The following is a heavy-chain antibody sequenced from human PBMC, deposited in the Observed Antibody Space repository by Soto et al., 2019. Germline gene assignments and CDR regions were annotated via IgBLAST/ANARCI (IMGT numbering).Heavy chain of an antibody. Sequence: EVQLVESGGGLVQPGRSLRLSCAASEFTFDDYSMHWVRQAPGKGLEWISGITSNSGSVNYADSVKGRFTISRDNAKNSLYLQMNSLRTEDTAFYYCVKNAYCSGGRCYPWYFDLWGRGTLVTVSS. CDR3: VKNAYCSGGRCYPWYFDL. V-gene: IGHV3-9*01. J-gene: IGHJ2*01. CDR2: ITSNSGSV. CDR1: EFTFDDYS. D-gene: IGHD2-15*01.